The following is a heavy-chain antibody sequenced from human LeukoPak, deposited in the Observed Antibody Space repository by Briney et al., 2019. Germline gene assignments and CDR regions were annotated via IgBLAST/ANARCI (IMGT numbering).Heavy chain of an antibody. J-gene: IGHJ4*02. Sequence: LAGGSLRLSCAASGFTFSSYAMHWVRQAPGKGLERVAVISYDGSNKYYADSVKGRFTISRDNSKNTLYLQMNSLRAEDTAVYYCARDPEQLYYFDYWGQGTLVTVSS. CDR2: ISYDGSNK. CDR1: GFTFSSYA. V-gene: IGHV3-30-3*01. CDR3: ARDPEQLYYFDY. D-gene: IGHD6-13*01.